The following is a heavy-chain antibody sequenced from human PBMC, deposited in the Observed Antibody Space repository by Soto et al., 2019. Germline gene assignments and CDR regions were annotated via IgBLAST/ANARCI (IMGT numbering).Heavy chain of an antibody. CDR2: TYYRSKWYN. Sequence: PXQALSLPFAISGDSVSSNSAACNWIRHSPSRGLEWLGRTYYRSKWYNDYAVSVKSRITINPDTSKNQFSLQLNSVTPEDTAVYYCARERGSDAFDIWGQGTMVTVSS. V-gene: IGHV6-1*01. CDR1: GDSVSSNSAA. CDR3: ARERGSDAFDI. D-gene: IGHD3-10*01. J-gene: IGHJ3*02.